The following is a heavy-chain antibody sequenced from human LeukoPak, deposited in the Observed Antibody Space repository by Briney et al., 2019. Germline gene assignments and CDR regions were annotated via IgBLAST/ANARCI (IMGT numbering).Heavy chain of an antibody. CDR1: GFTFSSYW. V-gene: IGHV3-7*03. Sequence: GGSLRLSCAASGFTFSSYWMNWARQAPGKGLEWVASINHNGNVNYYVDSVKGRFTISRDNAKNSLYLQMSNLRAKDTAVCFCARGGGLDVWGQGATVTVSS. CDR3: ARGGGLDV. CDR2: INHNGNVN. J-gene: IGHJ6*02. D-gene: IGHD3-16*01.